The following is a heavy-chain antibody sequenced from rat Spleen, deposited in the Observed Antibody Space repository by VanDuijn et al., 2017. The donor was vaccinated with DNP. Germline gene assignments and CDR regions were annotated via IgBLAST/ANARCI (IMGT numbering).Heavy chain of an antibody. J-gene: IGHJ2*01. CDR3: TRAGRITGMFDY. CDR1: GFSLTSNG. D-gene: IGHD1-4*01. CDR2: IWAGGST. Sequence: QVQLEESGPGLMQPSETLSLTCTVSGFSLTSNGVGWVRQPLGKGLVWMGTIWAGGSTNYNSAVLSRLSISRDTSKSQVFLKMNSLQTDDTGTYYCTRAGRITGMFDYWGQGVMVTVSS. V-gene: IGHV2-72*01.